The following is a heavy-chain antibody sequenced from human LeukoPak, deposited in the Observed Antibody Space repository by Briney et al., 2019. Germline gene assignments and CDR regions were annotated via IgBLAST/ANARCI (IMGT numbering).Heavy chain of an antibody. CDR2: IKQDGSEE. D-gene: IGHD6-13*01. J-gene: IGHJ4*02. CDR1: GFTFSSYW. V-gene: IGHV3-7*01. CDR3: ARYWDSWSADY. Sequence: PGGSLRLSCAASGFTFSSYWMSWVRQAPGKGLEWVANIKQDGSEEYYVDSVKGRFTISRDNAKNSLYLQMNSLRAEDTAVYYCARYWDSWSADYWGQGTLVTVSS.